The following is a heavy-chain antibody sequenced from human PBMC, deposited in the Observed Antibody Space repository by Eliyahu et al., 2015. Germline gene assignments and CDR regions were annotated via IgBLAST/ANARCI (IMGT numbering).Heavy chain of an antibody. CDR2: INPSGGST. CDR1: GYTFTRXY. J-gene: IGHJ4*02. D-gene: IGHD6-13*01. V-gene: IGHV1-46*01. Sequence: QVQLVQSGAEVXKPGASVKVSCKAXGYTFTRXYMHWVRQAPGQGLEWMGIINPSGGSTTYAQKFQGRVTMTRDTSTSTVYMELSSLRSEDTAVYYCARVLAAADTRDYWGQGTLVTVSS. CDR3: ARVLAAADTRDY.